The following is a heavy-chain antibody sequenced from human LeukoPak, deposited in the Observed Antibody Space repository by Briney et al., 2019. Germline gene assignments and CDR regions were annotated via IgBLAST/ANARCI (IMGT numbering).Heavy chain of an antibody. CDR2: IYTTGTT. CDR3: ARAGYTISYYSLDY. J-gene: IGHJ4*02. V-gene: IGHV4-4*07. D-gene: IGHD1-26*01. CDR1: GGSINSYY. Sequence: SETPSLTCTVSGGSINSYYWGWIRQPAGKGLEWIGRIYTTGTTSYNPSLKSRVTISVDTSKNQFYLKLTSVTAADTAMYYCARAGYTISYYSLDYWGQGSLVTVSS.